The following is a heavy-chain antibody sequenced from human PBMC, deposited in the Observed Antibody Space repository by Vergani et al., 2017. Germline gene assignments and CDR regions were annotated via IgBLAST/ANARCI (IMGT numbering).Heavy chain of an antibody. J-gene: IGHJ6*02. CDR1: GYTFTSYG. D-gene: IGHD2-2*01. CDR3: ARDPDILVVPAAPYYYYYYGMDV. V-gene: IGHV1-18*04. CDR2: ISAYNGNT. Sequence: QVHLVQSGAEVKKPGASVKVSCQASGYTFTSYGISWVRQAPGQGLEWMGWISAYNGNTNYAQKLQGRVTMTTDTSTSTAYMELRSLRSDDTAVYYCARDPDILVVPAAPYYYYYYGMDVWGQGTTVTVSS.